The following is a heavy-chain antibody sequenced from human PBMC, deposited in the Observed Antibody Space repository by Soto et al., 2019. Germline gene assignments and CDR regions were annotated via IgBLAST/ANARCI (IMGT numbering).Heavy chain of an antibody. CDR2: MNPNSGNT. Sequence: QVQLVQSGAEVKKPGASVKVSCKASGYTFTSYDINWVRQATGQGLEWMGWMNPNSGNTGYAQKFQGRVTMIRNTAISTAYMELSSLRSEDTAVYYCARGRREKRATDDYDYGMDVWGQGTTVTVSS. V-gene: IGHV1-8*01. CDR3: ARGRREKRATDDYDYGMDV. J-gene: IGHJ6*02. CDR1: GYTFTSYD.